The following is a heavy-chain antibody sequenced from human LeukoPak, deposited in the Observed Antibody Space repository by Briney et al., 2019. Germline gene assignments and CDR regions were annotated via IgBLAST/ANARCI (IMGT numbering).Heavy chain of an antibody. J-gene: IGHJ4*02. D-gene: IGHD3-9*01. CDR3: ARVPQYDILTDTYYFDY. Sequence: SQTLSLTCTVSGGSISSGSYYWSWIRQPAGKGLEWIGRIYTSGSTNYNPSLKSRVTISVDTSKNQFSLKLSSVTAADTAVYYCARVPQYDILTDTYYFDYWGQGTLVTVSS. CDR1: GGSISSGSYY. V-gene: IGHV4-61*02. CDR2: IYTSGST.